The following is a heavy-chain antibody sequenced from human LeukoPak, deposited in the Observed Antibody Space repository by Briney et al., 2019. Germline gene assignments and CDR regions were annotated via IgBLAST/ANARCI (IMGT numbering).Heavy chain of an antibody. CDR3: AKAPVTSCRGAYCYPFDS. J-gene: IGHJ4*02. D-gene: IGHD2-21*01. CDR2: TSSSDSGT. V-gene: IGHV3-23*01. Sequence: GGSLRLSCAASGFSLSSYAMSGVRQAPGKGLEWVSATSSSDSGTYYADSVRGRFTISRDNSKNTLYLHMKSLRAEDAAVYYCAKAPVTSCRGAYCYPFDSWGQGTLVTVSS. CDR1: GFSLSSYA.